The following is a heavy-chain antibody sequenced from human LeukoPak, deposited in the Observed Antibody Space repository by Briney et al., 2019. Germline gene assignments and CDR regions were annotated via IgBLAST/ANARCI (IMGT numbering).Heavy chain of an antibody. CDR3: ARAIAAAGTENWFDP. J-gene: IGHJ5*02. CDR1: GGTFSSYA. CDR2: ISAYNGNT. D-gene: IGHD6-13*01. Sequence: GASVKVSCKASGGTFSSYAISWVRQAPGQGLEWMGWISAYNGNTNYAQKLQGRVTMTTDTSTSTAYMELRSLRSDDTAVYYCARAIAAAGTENWFDPWGQGTLVTVSS. V-gene: IGHV1-18*01.